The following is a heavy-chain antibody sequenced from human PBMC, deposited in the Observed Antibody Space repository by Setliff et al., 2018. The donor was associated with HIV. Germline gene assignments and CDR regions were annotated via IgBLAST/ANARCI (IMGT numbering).Heavy chain of an antibody. Sequence: KASETLSLTCAVSDYSVSTNEWWGWIRRPPGKGLAWIGYITNSGKTYYNPSLNSRVTLSADTSKNQLSLRLSSVTAVDTGVYYCAKTVPHSTAQDAFDIWGQGTMVTVSS. CDR2: ITNSGKT. J-gene: IGHJ3*02. CDR3: AKTVPHSTAQDAFDI. D-gene: IGHD2-2*01. CDR1: DYSVSTNEW. V-gene: IGHV4-28*01.